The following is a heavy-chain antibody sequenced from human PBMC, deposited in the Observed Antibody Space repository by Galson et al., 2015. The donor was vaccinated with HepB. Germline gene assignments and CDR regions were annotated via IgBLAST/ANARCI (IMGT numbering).Heavy chain of an antibody. CDR1: GGTFSSYA. D-gene: IGHD2-15*01. J-gene: IGHJ4*02. Sequence: SVKVSCKASGGTFSSYAISWVRQAPGQGLEWMGGIIPIFGTANYAQKFQGRVTITADESTSTAYMELSSLRSEDTAVYYCARDSKCSGGSCYFDYWGQGTLVTVSS. CDR3: ARDSKCSGGSCYFDY. V-gene: IGHV1-69*13. CDR2: IIPIFGTA.